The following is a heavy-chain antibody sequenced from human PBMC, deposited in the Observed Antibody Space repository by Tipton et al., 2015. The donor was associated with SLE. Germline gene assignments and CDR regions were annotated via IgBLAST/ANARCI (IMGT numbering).Heavy chain of an antibody. J-gene: IGHJ6*02. Sequence: SLRLSCTASGFNFNYYWMHWVRQVPGKGLLWVSHINSGGTTTTYADSVKGRFTISRDNAKSSLYLEMSSLRAGDTAVYYCARVRPTVWNGYSGGMDVWGQGTTVTVSS. CDR3: ARVRPTVWNGYSGGMDV. CDR1: GFNFNYYW. V-gene: IGHV3-74*01. D-gene: IGHD5-24*01. CDR2: INSGGTTT.